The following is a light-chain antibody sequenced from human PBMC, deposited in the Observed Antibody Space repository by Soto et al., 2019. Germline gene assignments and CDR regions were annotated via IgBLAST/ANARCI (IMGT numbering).Light chain of an antibody. CDR2: EVT. J-gene: IGLJ1*01. V-gene: IGLV2-14*01. CDR3: NSFRVNRLYV. Sequence: LTQPASVSGSPGQTITISCTGTSSDVGGYNAVSWYQQHPGEAPQLIIYEVTHRPSGVSDRFSASKSGNTASLTISGLQAEDEADYYCNSFRVNRLYVFGTGTKVTVL. CDR1: SSDVGGYNA.